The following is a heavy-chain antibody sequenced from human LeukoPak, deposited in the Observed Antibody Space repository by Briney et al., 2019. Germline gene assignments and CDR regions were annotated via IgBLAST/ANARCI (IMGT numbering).Heavy chain of an antibody. J-gene: IGHJ4*02. D-gene: IGHD1-26*01. Sequence: GGSLRLSCAASGFTFSSYAMGWVRQVPGKGLEWVSAISGSGDNTYYADSVKGRLTISRDNSKNTLYLQMNSLRAEDTAVYYCAKAVWGTYYPHYYFDYWGQGTLVTVSS. CDR1: GFTFSSYA. CDR2: ISGSGDNT. V-gene: IGHV3-23*01. CDR3: AKAVWGTYYPHYYFDY.